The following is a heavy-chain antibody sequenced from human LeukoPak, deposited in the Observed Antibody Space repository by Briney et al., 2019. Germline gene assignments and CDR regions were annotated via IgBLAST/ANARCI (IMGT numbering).Heavy chain of an antibody. Sequence: GGSLRLSCAASGFTFSSYGMHWVRQAPGKGLEWVAVISYDGSNKYYADSVRGRFTISRDNAQNSLYLQMNSLRAEDTAVYYCARDNGGDFGVVVIALDYWGQGALVTVSS. CDR1: GFTFSSYG. CDR2: ISYDGSNK. D-gene: IGHD3-22*01. V-gene: IGHV3-30*03. CDR3: ARDNGGDFGVVVIALDY. J-gene: IGHJ4*02.